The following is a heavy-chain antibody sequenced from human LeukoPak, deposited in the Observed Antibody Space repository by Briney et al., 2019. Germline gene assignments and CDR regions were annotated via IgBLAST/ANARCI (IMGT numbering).Heavy chain of an antibody. J-gene: IGHJ4*02. CDR3: AIRDGHTDH. V-gene: IGHV1-3*03. CDR1: GYTFTNYA. Sequence: ASVKVSCKASGYTFTNYAMHWVRQAPGQTIEWLAWINPANGYTRYSQHFQDRVTVTSDTSAATAYMGLSSLRSEDKAIYYCAIRDGHTDHWGQGTLVTVSS. CDR2: INPANGYT. D-gene: IGHD5-24*01.